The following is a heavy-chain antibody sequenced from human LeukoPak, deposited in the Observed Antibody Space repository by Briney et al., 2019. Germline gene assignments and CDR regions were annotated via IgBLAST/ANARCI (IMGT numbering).Heavy chain of an antibody. CDR3: ARDSSFLTAINLFDY. CDR1: GYTFTSYA. V-gene: IGHV7-4-1*02. CDR2: INTNTGNP. Sequence: ASVKVSCKASGYTFTSYAMNWVRQAPGQGLEWMGWINTNTGNPTYAQGFTGRFVFSLDTSVSTAYLQISSLKAEDTAVYYCARDSSFLTAINLFDYWGQGTLVTVSS. D-gene: IGHD3-9*01. J-gene: IGHJ4*02.